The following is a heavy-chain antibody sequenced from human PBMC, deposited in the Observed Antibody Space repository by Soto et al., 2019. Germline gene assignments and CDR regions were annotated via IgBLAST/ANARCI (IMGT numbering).Heavy chain of an antibody. CDR2: ISAYNGNT. J-gene: IGHJ5*02. V-gene: IGHV1-18*01. Sequence: QVQLVQSGAEVKKPGASVKVSCKASGYTFTSYGISWVRQASGQGLEWMGWISAYNGNTKYAQKVEGSVTMTTDTATSTAYMEVSGLRSDDTAVYYGADDEAYNRNDGGWFDHWGQGTLVTVSS. D-gene: IGHD1-1*01. CDR1: GYTFTSYG. CDR3: ADDEAYNRNDGGWFDH.